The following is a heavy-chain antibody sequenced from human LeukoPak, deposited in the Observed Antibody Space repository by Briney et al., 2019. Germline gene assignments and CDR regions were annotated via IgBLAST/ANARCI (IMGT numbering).Heavy chain of an antibody. Sequence: GGSLRLSCAASGFTFSSYGMHWVRQAPGQGMEWVALIWYDGSNQLYADSVKGRFTISRDSSENTLYLQMNSLRAEDTAVYYCVRDRGRSAGLRYFDYWGQGTLVTVSS. CDR3: VRDRGRSAGLRYFDY. J-gene: IGHJ4*02. CDR1: GFTFSSYG. V-gene: IGHV3-33*01. D-gene: IGHD1-14*01. CDR2: IWYDGSNQ.